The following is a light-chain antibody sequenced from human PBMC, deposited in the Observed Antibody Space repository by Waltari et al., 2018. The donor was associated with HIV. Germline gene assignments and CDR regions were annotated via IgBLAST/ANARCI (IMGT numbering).Light chain of an antibody. CDR3: SSYTSSSTWV. V-gene: IGLV2-14*01. CDR1: SSDVGGYNY. Sequence: QSALTQPASVSGPPGQSITISCTGTSSDVGGYNYVSWYQQHPGKAPKLMIYECSNPPSGVSNRFSGSKSGNTASLTISGLQAEDEADYYCSSYTSSSTWVFGGGTKLTVL. CDR2: ECS. J-gene: IGLJ3*02.